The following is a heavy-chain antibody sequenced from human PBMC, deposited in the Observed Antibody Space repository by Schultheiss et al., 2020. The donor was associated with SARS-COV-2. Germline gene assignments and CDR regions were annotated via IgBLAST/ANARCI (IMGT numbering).Heavy chain of an antibody. J-gene: IGHJ3*02. CDR1: GYTFSSHA. CDR3: ASYPYSSSEDHAFDI. D-gene: IGHD6-6*01. CDR2: ISGSGGST. Sequence: GESLKISCAASGYTFSSHAMSWVRQAPGKGLEWVSAISGSGGSTYYADSVKGRFTISRDNAKNSLYLQVNSLRAEDMTVYYCASYPYSSSEDHAFDIWGQGTMVTVSS. V-gene: IGHV3-23*01.